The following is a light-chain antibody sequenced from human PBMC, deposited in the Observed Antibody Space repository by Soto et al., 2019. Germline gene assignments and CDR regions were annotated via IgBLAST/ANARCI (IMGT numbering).Light chain of an antibody. CDR1: QTISSW. CDR3: QQASSFPLT. J-gene: IGKJ4*01. V-gene: IGKV1-5*03. Sequence: DIQMTQSPSTLSGSVGDRVTITCRASQTISSWLAWYQQKPGKAPKLLIYKASTLKSGVPSRSSGSGSGTEFTLTISSLQPDDFATYYCQQASSFPLTFGGGTKVDIK. CDR2: KAS.